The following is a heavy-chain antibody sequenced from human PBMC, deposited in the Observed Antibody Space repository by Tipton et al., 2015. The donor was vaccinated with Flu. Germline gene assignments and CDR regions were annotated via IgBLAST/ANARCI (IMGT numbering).Heavy chain of an antibody. Sequence: SLRLSCAASGFTFSSYAMSWVRQAPGKGLEWVSAISGSGGSTYYADSVKGRFTISRDNSKNTLYLQMNSLRAEDTAVYYCAKSGGGYCSGGSCYEVYWGQGTLVTVSS. J-gene: IGHJ4*02. V-gene: IGHV3-23*01. D-gene: IGHD2-15*01. CDR2: ISGSGGST. CDR1: GFTFSSYA. CDR3: AKSGGGYCSGGSCYEVY.